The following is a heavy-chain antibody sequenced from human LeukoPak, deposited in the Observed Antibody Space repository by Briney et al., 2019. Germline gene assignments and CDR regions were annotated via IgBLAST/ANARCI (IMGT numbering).Heavy chain of an antibody. Sequence: SETLSLTCTVSGGSISSGGFYWSWIRQPPGKGLEWIGYIYHSGSTYYNPSLKSRVTISVDRSKNQFSLKLNSMTAADTAVYYCARGGFGGYSYGVPDYWGQGTLVTVSS. V-gene: IGHV4-30-2*01. CDR1: GGSISSGGFY. D-gene: IGHD5-18*01. CDR3: ARGGFGGYSYGVPDY. J-gene: IGHJ4*02. CDR2: IYHSGST.